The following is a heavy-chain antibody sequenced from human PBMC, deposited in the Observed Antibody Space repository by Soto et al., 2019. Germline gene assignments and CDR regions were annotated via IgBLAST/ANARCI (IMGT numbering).Heavy chain of an antibody. J-gene: IGHJ6*02. CDR2: ILYGGTTE. CDR1: GFTFSTYA. CDR3: ARGGTYGLDV. D-gene: IGHD5-12*01. Sequence: GGSLRLSCAASGFTFSTYAMNWVRQAPGKGLEWVAVILYGGTTEYYADSVRGRFTISRDNSKATLFLQLSSLRPDDTALYYCARGGTYGLDVWGQGTAVTVSS. V-gene: IGHV3-30*04.